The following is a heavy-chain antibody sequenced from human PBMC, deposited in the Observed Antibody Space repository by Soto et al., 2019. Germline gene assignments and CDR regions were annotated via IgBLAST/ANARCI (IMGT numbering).Heavy chain of an antibody. CDR3: ARLEGLATISYYFDF. Sequence: SETLSLTCNVSGTSIRSGGFYWSWIRQHPVKGLEWIGYIFYSGTTYYNPSLKSRVIISLNTSKNQFSLSLSSVTAADSAVYFCARLEGLATISYYFDFWGPGALVTVSS. D-gene: IGHD3-9*01. CDR1: GTSIRSGGFY. CDR2: IFYSGTT. V-gene: IGHV4-31*03. J-gene: IGHJ4*02.